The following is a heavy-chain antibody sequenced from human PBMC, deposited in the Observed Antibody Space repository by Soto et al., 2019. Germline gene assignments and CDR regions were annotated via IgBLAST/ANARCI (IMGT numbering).Heavy chain of an antibody. D-gene: IGHD1-7*01. CDR1: GFNFDNYG. CDR3: AKDRVGGTFYTPLGF. J-gene: IGHJ4*02. V-gene: IGHV3-30*18. CDR2: ITYDGSNK. Sequence: GGSLRLSCQASGFNFDNYGMHWVRQAPGKGLEWVAVITYDGSNKYYADSVKGRFTISRDNSKNTPSLHLNTLKPEDTAVYHCAKDRVGGTFYTPLGFWGQGTLVTVSS.